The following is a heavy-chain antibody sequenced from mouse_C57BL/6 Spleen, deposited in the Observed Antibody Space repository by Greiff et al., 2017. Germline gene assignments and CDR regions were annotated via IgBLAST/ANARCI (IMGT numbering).Heavy chain of an antibody. V-gene: IGHV5-6*01. Sequence: EVKLMESGGDLVKPGGSLKLSCAASGFTFSSYGMSWVRQTPDKRLEWVATISSGGSYTYYPDSVKGRFTISRDNAKNTLYLQMSSLKSEDTAMYYCAREDGNSFDYWGQGTTLTVSS. D-gene: IGHD2-1*01. CDR1: GFTFSSYG. CDR2: ISSGGSYT. CDR3: AREDGNSFDY. J-gene: IGHJ2*01.